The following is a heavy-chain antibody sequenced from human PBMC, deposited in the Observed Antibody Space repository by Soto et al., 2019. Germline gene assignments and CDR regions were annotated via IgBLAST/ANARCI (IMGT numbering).Heavy chain of an antibody. Sequence: SETLSLTCTVSGGSISPYYWSWIRQTPGKGLEWIAYIYYSGSTNYNPSLKSRVTISVDTSKNQCSLKLSSVTAADTAVYYCARASYYSDSFGYFLDSWGKGTLVPVSS. J-gene: IGHJ4*02. CDR1: GGSISPYY. CDR3: ARASYYSDSFGYFLDS. CDR2: IYYSGST. V-gene: IGHV4-59*01. D-gene: IGHD3-22*01.